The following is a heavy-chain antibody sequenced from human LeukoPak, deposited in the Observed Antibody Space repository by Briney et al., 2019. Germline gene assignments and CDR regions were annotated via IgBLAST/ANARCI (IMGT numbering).Heavy chain of an antibody. Sequence: ASVTVSCTASGYTFTNYSMHWVRQAPGQRLEWMGWIDAGNGNTRYSQRFQGRVTLTRDTSASTSYMELSSLTSEDTAVYYCARERVSPHWFDYWGQGTLVTVSS. J-gene: IGHJ4*02. CDR2: IDAGNGNT. CDR1: GYTFTNYS. D-gene: IGHD1-1*01. V-gene: IGHV1-3*01. CDR3: ARERVSPHWFDY.